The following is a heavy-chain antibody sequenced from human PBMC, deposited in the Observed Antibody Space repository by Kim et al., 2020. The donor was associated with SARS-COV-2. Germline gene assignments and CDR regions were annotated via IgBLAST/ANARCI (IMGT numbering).Heavy chain of an antibody. V-gene: IGHV3-7*01. CDR1: ESSFAVYW. CDR2: IKQDGSET. Sequence: GGSLRLSCAAPESSFAVYWMSWVRQAPGKGLEWVATIKQDGSETYYVDSVKGRFIISRDNAKNSLYLQMNSLRGEDTAVYYCARGLYYYDSCSLHWGQGT. D-gene: IGHD3-22*01. CDR3: ARGLYYYDSCSLH. J-gene: IGHJ4*02.